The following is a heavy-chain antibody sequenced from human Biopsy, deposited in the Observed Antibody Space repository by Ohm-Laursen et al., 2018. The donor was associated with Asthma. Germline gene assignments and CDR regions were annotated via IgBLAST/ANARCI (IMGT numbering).Heavy chain of an antibody. CDR2: NYHRGNT. CDR3: ARDYYDFWNRSVYTYFGMDV. D-gene: IGHD3-3*01. CDR1: GYSISNGGYY. Sequence: TLSLTCSVSGYSISNGGYYWTWVRQRPGKGLEWIGNNYHRGNTKYNPSLKSRLSFSVDTSKNQFSLKLSSVTDADTAIYFCARDYYDFWNRSVYTYFGMDVWGRGTTVVVSS. J-gene: IGHJ6*02. V-gene: IGHV4-31*03.